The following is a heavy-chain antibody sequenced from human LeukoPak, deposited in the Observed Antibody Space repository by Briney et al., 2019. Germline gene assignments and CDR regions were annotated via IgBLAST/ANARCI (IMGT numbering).Heavy chain of an antibody. V-gene: IGHV3-48*02. CDR1: GFTFSSYS. D-gene: IGHD2-21*02. J-gene: IGHJ3*02. Sequence: GGSLRLSCAASGFTFSSYSMNWVRQAPGKGLEWVSYISSSSSTIYYADSVKGRFTISRDNAKNSLYLQMNSLRDEDTAVYYCARDGAYCGGDCYYDAFDIWGQGTMVTVSS. CDR2: ISSSSSTI. CDR3: ARDGAYCGGDCYYDAFDI.